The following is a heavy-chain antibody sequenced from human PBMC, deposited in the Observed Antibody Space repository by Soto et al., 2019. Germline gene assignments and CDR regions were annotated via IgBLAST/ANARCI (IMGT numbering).Heavy chain of an antibody. CDR2: IYHSGST. D-gene: IGHD4-17*01. Sequence: SLSLTCAVSGYSISSGYYWGWIRQPPGKGLEWIASIYHSGSTYYNPSLKSRVTISVDTSKNQFSLKLSSVTAADTAVYYCARGAATVTPGWFDPWGQG. J-gene: IGHJ5*02. V-gene: IGHV4-38-2*01. CDR1: GYSISSGYY. CDR3: ARGAATVTPGWFDP.